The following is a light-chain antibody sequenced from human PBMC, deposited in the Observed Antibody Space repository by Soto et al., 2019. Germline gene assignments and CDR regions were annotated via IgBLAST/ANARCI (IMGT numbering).Light chain of an antibody. V-gene: IGLV2-14*01. Sequence: QSALTQPASVSGSRGQSITISCTGTSSDVGFYNYVSWYQQHPGTAPKLLIYEVSNRPSGVSNRFSGSKSGNTASLTISGLQAEDEADYHCSSYTRSTTWVFGGGTNVTVL. CDR2: EVS. J-gene: IGLJ3*02. CDR1: SSDVGFYNY. CDR3: SSYTRSTTWV.